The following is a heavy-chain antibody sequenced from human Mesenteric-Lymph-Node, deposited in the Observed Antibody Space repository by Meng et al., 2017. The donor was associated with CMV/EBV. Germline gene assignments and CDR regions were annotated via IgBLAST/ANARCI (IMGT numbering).Heavy chain of an antibody. CDR1: GFFFSDYQ. V-gene: IGHV3-11*04. CDR3: ARSQYQLRPKEPPDF. J-gene: IGHJ4*02. D-gene: IGHD2-2*01. Sequence: GESLKISCAASGFFFSDYQMYWIRQAPGKGLEWVAYINNGGTTIYYSDSVKGRFTISRDDAKNLLYLEMDSLRVTDTAIYYCARSQYQLRPKEPPDFWGQGTQVTVSS. CDR2: INNGGTTI.